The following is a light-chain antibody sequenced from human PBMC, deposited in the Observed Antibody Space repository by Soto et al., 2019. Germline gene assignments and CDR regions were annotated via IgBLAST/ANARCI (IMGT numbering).Light chain of an antibody. V-gene: IGKV3-15*01. CDR1: QSVSVNY. J-gene: IGKJ5*01. CDR3: QQYNNWPPIT. Sequence: EIVLTQSPGTLSLSPGGRATLSFRSSQSVSVNYLSWYQQKPGQAPRLLIYDTSTRATGIPARFSGSGSGTEFTLTISSLQSEDFAVYYCQQYNNWPPITFGQGTRLEI. CDR2: DTS.